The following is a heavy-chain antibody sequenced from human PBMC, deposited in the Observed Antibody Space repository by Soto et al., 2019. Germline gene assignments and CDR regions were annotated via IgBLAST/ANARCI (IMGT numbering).Heavy chain of an antibody. CDR2: IYPGDSDT. J-gene: IGHJ6*02. D-gene: IGHD3-16*01. CDR3: ARRVWDTGNYGMDV. V-gene: IGHV5-51*01. CDR1: VYSFTSYW. Sequence: PGETLKISCKGSVYSFTSYWNGWVRQLPGKGLEWMGSIYPGDSDTRYNPSFQGQVTISADKSISTAYLQWSSLKASDTAMYYCARRVWDTGNYGMDVWGQATTVTVSS.